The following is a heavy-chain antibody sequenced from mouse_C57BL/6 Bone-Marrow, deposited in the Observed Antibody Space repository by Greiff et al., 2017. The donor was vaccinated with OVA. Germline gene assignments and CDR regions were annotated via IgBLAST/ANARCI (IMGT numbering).Heavy chain of an antibody. Sequence: QVQLQQSGAELVRPGASVELSCKASGYTFTDYYINWVKQRPGQGLEWIARIYPGSGNTYYHEKFKGKATLTAEKSSSTAYMQLSSLTSEDSAVDFCARSDTTVDFDGWGTGTTVTVSS. V-gene: IGHV1-76*01. CDR1: GYTFTDYY. CDR3: ARSDTTVDFDG. CDR2: IYPGSGNT. D-gene: IGHD1-1*01. J-gene: IGHJ1*03.